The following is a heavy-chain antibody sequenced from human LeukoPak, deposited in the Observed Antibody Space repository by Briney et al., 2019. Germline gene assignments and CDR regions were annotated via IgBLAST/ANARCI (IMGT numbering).Heavy chain of an antibody. D-gene: IGHD4-23*01. V-gene: IGHV4-4*02. CDR3: ARNGGNSDFDY. Sequence: SETLSLTCAVSGGSISSSSGNCWTWVRQPPGKGLEWIGEIYHSGSTNYNPSLKSRVTMLLDKSKNQFSLKLSSVSAADTAVYYCARNGGNSDFDYWGQGTLVTVSS. J-gene: IGHJ4*02. CDR2: IYHSGST. CDR1: GGSISSSSGNC.